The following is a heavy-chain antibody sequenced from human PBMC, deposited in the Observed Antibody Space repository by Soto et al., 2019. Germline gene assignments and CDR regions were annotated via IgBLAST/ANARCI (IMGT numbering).Heavy chain of an antibody. CDR1: GGSINSGGYC. CDR2: ISYGGST. CDR3: SRGILV. V-gene: IGHV4-31*03. J-gene: IGHJ4*02. D-gene: IGHD5-18*01. Sequence: QVQLQESGPGLVKPSQTLSLTCTVSGGSINSGGYCWSWIRQHPGKGLDWIGCISYGGSTSYNPPLKSRVTTSVDTSKNQFSLKLTSVTAADTAVYYCSRGILVWGQGALITVSS.